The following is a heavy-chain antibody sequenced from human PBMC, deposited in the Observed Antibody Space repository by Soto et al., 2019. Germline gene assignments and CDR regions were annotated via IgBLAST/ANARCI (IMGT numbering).Heavy chain of an antibody. Sequence: GGSLRLSCGVSGFRFSDFALLWVRQAPGKGLEWVGRIRTKGSNYATAYGASVKGRFTISRDDSKNTAYLQMNSLKIEDTAVYYCTRRRYYYYGLDVWGQGTAVTVSS. CDR1: GFRFSDFA. CDR2: IRTKGSNYAT. D-gene: IGHD6-25*01. CDR3: TRRRYYYYGLDV. J-gene: IGHJ6*02. V-gene: IGHV3-73*01.